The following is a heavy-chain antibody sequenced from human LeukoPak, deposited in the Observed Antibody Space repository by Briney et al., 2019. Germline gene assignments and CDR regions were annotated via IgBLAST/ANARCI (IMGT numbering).Heavy chain of an antibody. CDR2: IKPDGTQN. V-gene: IGHV3-7*04. CDR3: ARLRPYSSTWYAYYGMDV. Sequence: GGSLRLSCVASGFTFSSYWMTWVRQAPGKGLEWVANIKPDGTQNYYVDSVKGRFTISRDNAKNSLYLQMNSLRAEETAVYYCARLRPYSSTWYAYYGMDVWGQGTTVTVSS. J-gene: IGHJ6*02. CDR1: GFTFSSYW. D-gene: IGHD6-13*01.